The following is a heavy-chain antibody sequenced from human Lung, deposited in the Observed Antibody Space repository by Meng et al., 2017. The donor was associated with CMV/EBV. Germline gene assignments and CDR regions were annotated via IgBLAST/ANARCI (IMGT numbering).Heavy chain of an antibody. CDR1: GGSISSYY. CDR3: ARDLGYCSSTSCYYYYGMDV. J-gene: IGHJ6*02. D-gene: IGHD2-2*01. V-gene: IGHV4-59*01. CDR2: IYYSGST. Sequence: ESLRLXCTVSGGSISSYYWSWIRQPPGKGLEWIGYIYYSGSTNYNPSLKSRVTISVDTSKNQFSLKLSSVTAADTAVYYCARDLGYCSSTSCYYYYGMDVWGQGXTVTVSS.